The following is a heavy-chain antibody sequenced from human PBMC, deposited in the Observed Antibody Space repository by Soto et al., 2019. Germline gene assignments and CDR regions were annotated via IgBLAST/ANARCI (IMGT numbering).Heavy chain of an antibody. Sequence: GGSLRLSCAASRFTLSGYWMAWVRQAPGKGLEWVANIKQDGSETYYVDSVKGRFIISRDNAKNSLYLQMNSLRVEDTALYYCARIIATVVVGNHYGMDVWGQGTTVTVSS. CDR2: IKQDGSET. CDR3: ARIIATVVVGNHYGMDV. J-gene: IGHJ6*02. V-gene: IGHV3-7*01. D-gene: IGHD2-15*01. CDR1: RFTLSGYW.